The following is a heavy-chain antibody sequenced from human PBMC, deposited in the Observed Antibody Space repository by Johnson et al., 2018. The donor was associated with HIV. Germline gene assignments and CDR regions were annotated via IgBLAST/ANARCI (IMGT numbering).Heavy chain of an antibody. J-gene: IGHJ3*02. D-gene: IGHD5-24*01. CDR3: ARACRDGYTCDAFDI. CDR2: ISYDGSNK. V-gene: IGHV3-30-3*01. Sequence: QLVESGGGVVHPGGSLRLSCAASGFTFSSYAMHWVRQAPGKGLEWVAVISYDGSNKYYADSVKGRFTISRDNSKNTLYLQMNSLRAEDTAVFYCARACRDGYTCDAFDIWGQGTMVTVSS. CDR1: GFTFSSYA.